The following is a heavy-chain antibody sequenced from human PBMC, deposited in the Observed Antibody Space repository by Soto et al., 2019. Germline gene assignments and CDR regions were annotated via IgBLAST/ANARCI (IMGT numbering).Heavy chain of an antibody. J-gene: IGHJ6*02. CDR2: IDPSDSYT. CDR3: ARRLIAARPPYYYGMDV. CDR1: GYSFTSYW. D-gene: IGHD6-6*01. V-gene: IGHV5-10-1*01. Sequence: GESLKSSCKGSGYSFTSYWISWVRQMPGKGLEWMGRIDPSDSYTNYSPSFQGHVTISADKSISTAYLQWSSLKASDTAMYYCARRLIAARPPYYYGMDVWGQGPTVTFSS.